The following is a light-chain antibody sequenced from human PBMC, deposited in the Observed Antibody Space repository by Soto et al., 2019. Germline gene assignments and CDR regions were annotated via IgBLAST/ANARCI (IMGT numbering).Light chain of an antibody. Sequence: EIVLTQSPATLSLSPGERATLSCRASQSVSSYLAWYQLKPGQAPRLLIYDASNRATGIPARFSGSGSGTDFTFIISSLEPEDFAVYYCQHRYNWPYTFGQGTKLEIK. J-gene: IGKJ2*01. CDR2: DAS. CDR1: QSVSSY. V-gene: IGKV3-11*01. CDR3: QHRYNWPYT.